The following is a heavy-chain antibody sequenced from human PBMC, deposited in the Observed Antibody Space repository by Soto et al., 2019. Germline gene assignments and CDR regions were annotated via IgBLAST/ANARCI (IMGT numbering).Heavy chain of an antibody. V-gene: IGHV4-39*01. CDR2: IYYSGST. D-gene: IGHD3-3*01. J-gene: IGHJ5*02. CDR3: ARAVLRFLEWGNWFDP. CDR1: GGSISSSSYY. Sequence: SETLSLTCTVSGGSISSSSYYWGWIRQPPGKGLEWIGSIYYSGSTYYNPSLKSRVTISVDTSKNQFALKLSSVIAADTAVYYCARAVLRFLEWGNWFDPWGQGTLVTVSS.